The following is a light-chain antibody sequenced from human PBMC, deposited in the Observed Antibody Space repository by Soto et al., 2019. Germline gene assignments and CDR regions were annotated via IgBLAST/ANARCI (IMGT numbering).Light chain of an antibody. CDR2: KGT. V-gene: IGLV2-23*01. CDR1: IDDVGAYNS. J-gene: IGLJ1*01. CDR3: CSSAPESTYV. Sequence: QSALAQPSSLSGSPGPSITISCTGTIDDVGAYNSVSWYQQLPHKAPQVILYKGTQRPSGVSSRFSGSTSGNAASLTISGLQADDEADYFCCSSAPESTYVFGTGTKVTVL.